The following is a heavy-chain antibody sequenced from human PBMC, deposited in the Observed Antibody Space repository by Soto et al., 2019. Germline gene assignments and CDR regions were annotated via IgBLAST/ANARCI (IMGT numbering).Heavy chain of an antibody. CDR3: GSGGSYFAF. CDR2: ISAYNGNT. J-gene: IGHJ1*01. V-gene: IGHV1-18*01. Sequence: VRQAPGQGLEWMGWISAYNGNTNYAQKLQGRVTMTTDTSTNTAYMELRSLRSDDTAVYDCGSGGSYFAFRGQGTLVTVS. D-gene: IGHD3-16*01.